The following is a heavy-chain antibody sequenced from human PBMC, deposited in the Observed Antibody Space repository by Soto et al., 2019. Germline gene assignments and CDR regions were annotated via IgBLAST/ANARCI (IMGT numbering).Heavy chain of an antibody. CDR1: GYSFTSYW. D-gene: IGHD3-10*01. CDR3: ARHMIRGVLTTNFDY. Sequence: PGESLKISCKTSGYSFTSYWIGWVRQIPGKGLEWMGIIYPGDSDTRYSPSFKGQVTISADRSISTAYLQWGSLKASDTAMYYCARHMIRGVLTTNFDYWGQGTLVTVSS. V-gene: IGHV5-51*01. CDR2: IYPGDSDT. J-gene: IGHJ4*02.